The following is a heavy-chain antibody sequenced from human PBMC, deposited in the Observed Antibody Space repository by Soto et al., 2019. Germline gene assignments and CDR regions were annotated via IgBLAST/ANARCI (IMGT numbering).Heavy chain of an antibody. V-gene: IGHV3-74*01. D-gene: IGHD5-18*01. CDR3: ARGIQHRYGMDV. CDR2: INSDGSST. J-gene: IGHJ6*04. Sequence: PGGSLRLSCAAAGFTFSNYWMHWVRQAPGKGLVWVSRINSDGSSTFYADSVRGRFTISRGNAKNTVFLQMNSLRGEDTAVYCCARGIQHRYGMDVWGKGTTVTVSS. CDR1: GFTFSNYW.